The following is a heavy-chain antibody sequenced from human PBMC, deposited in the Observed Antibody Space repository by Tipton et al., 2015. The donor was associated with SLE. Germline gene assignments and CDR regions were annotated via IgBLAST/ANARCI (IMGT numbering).Heavy chain of an antibody. D-gene: IGHD3-9*01. CDR3: ALVPYYNIWTTSSEY. CDR2: MYSSGGA. CDR1: GGSINDYY. J-gene: IGHJ4*02. V-gene: IGHV4-4*09. Sequence: TLSLTCSVSGGSINDYYWSWIRQSPAKGLEWLGYMYSSGGANYKPSLNSRFFISVDTSRNQLSLRLNSVTPSDTAIYYCALVPYYNIWTTSSEYWGRGTLVTVSS.